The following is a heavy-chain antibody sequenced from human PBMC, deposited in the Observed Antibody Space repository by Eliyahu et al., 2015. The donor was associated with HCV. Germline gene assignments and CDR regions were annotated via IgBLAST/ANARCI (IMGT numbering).Heavy chain of an antibody. CDR1: GFTFRSYG. Sequence: QVQLVESGGGVVQPGGSLXLSCAASGFTFRSYGXXWXRQAPGKGLXWVAFVRYDGSNKYYADXVKGRFTISRDNSKNTLYLQMNSLRXDDTAMYYCARVVGSCYAGGTRCYYYGMDVWGQGTTVTVSS. CDR3: ARVVGSCYAGGTRCYYYGMDV. D-gene: IGHD2-15*01. J-gene: IGHJ6*02. CDR2: VRYDGSNK. V-gene: IGHV3-30*02.